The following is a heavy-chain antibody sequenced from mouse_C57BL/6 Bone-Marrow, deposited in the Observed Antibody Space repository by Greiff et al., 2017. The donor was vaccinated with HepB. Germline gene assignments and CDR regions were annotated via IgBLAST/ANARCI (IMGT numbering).Heavy chain of an antibody. CDR3: AREPTTVVAVDY. Sequence: VQLQQPGPELVKPGASVKLSCKASGYTFTSYWMHWVKQRPGQGLEWIGNINPSNGGTNYNEKFKSKATLTVDKSSSTAYMQLSSLTSEDSAVYYCAREPTTVVAVDYWGQGTSVTVSS. CDR2: INPSNGGT. J-gene: IGHJ4*01. V-gene: IGHV1-53*01. D-gene: IGHD1-1*01. CDR1: GYTFTSYW.